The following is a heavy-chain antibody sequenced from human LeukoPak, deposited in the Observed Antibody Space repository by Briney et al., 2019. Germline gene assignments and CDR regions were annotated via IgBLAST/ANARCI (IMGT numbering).Heavy chain of an antibody. V-gene: IGHV3-7*03. Sequence: TGGSLRLSCVASGFTFGKYWMSWVRQAPGKGLEWVANIKLDGSEKNYVDSVKGRFTISRDNTKNSLYLQMNSLRAEDTAVYYCARAFGDVWGQGTTVTVSS. D-gene: IGHD3-10*01. CDR3: ARAFGDV. CDR2: IKLDGSEK. J-gene: IGHJ6*02. CDR1: GFTFGKYW.